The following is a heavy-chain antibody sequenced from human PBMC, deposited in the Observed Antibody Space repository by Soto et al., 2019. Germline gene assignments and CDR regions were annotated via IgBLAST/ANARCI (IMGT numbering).Heavy chain of an antibody. V-gene: IGHV4-61*01. Sequence: QVQLQESGPGLVRPSETLSLTCIVSGGSVSTSTHHWSWIRQPPGKGLEWIGYMYYSGYTNYNPSLKGRVTTSMDRSRNLFSLSLNSVTAADTAVYYCVTEYYHTIDYHKIDWGQGTLVTVSS. J-gene: IGHJ4*02. D-gene: IGHD3-22*01. CDR2: MYYSGYT. CDR1: GGSVSTSTHH. CDR3: VTEYYHTIDYHKID.